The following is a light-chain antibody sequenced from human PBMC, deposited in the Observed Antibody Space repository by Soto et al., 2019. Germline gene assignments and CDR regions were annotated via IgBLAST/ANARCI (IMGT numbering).Light chain of an antibody. Sequence: EIVLTQSPGTLSLSPGERATLACRASQSVSSSYLARYQQKPGQAHRLLIYGASSRATGIPDRFSGSGSGTDFTLTISRLEPEDFAVYYCQQYGSSWTFGQGTNVEI. V-gene: IGKV3-20*01. J-gene: IGKJ1*01. CDR3: QQYGSSWT. CDR2: GAS. CDR1: QSVSSSY.